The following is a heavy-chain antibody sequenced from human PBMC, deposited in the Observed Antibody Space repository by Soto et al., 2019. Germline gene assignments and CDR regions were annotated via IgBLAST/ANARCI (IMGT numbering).Heavy chain of an antibody. CDR1: GGSISSSSYY. J-gene: IGHJ3*02. CDR2: IYYSGST. CDR3: GARRLYYCSGSCYFGAFDI. V-gene: IGHV4-39*02. Sequence: QLQLQESGPGLVKPSETLSLTCTVSGGSISSSSYYWGWIRQPPGKGLEWIGSIYYSGSTYYNPLLKSGATSADATSKHHSLLQLCVAAADAAVLYCGARRLYYCSGSCYFGAFDIWGQGTMVTVSS. D-gene: IGHD2-15*01.